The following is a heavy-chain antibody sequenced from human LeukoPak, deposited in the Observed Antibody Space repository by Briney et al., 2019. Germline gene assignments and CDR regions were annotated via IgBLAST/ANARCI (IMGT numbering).Heavy chain of an antibody. CDR1: GGTFSSYD. Sequence: GASVKVSCKASGGTFSSYDISWVRQAPGQGLEWMGGITPIFGTAKYAQKFQGRVTITAVESMSTAYMELSSLRSEDTAVYHCARGWLAETTVVTPYNYWGQGTLVTVSS. J-gene: IGHJ4*02. V-gene: IGHV1-69*13. D-gene: IGHD4-23*01. CDR2: ITPIFGTA. CDR3: ARGWLAETTVVTPYNY.